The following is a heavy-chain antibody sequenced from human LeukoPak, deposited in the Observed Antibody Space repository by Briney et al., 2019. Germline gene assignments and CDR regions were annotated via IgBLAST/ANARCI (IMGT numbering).Heavy chain of an antibody. J-gene: IGHJ6*03. D-gene: IGHD3-10*01. CDR3: ARHVGESIYHHMDV. CDR1: GFMFNNYA. Sequence: GGSLRLSCAASGFMFNNYAVSWVRQAPGKGPEWVSGISGSGDNTYYGDSVKGRLTISRDNSEDTLYLQMNSLRAEDTAVYYCARHVGESIYHHMDVWGKGTAVTISS. CDR2: ISGSGDNT. V-gene: IGHV3-23*01.